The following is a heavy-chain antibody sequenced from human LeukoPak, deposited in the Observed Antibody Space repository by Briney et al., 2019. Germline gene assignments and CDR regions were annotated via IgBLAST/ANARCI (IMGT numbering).Heavy chain of an antibody. CDR1: GFTFDDYG. V-gene: IGHV3-20*04. CDR3: ARDRLATGNYWLFDL. J-gene: IGHJ4*02. Sequence: RSGGSLRLSCAASGFTFDDYGMTWVRQSPGKGLEWVSGINWNGGTTSYADSLKGRFTISRDNAKKSLYLQMNSLRVEDTALYYCARDRLATGNYWLFDLWGLGTLVTVSS. D-gene: IGHD1-26*01. CDR2: INWNGGTT.